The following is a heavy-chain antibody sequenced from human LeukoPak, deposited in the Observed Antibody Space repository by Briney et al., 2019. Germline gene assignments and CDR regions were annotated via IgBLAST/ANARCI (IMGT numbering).Heavy chain of an antibody. Sequence: SVKVSCTASGGTFSSYAISWVRQAPGQGLEWMGRIIPILGIANYAQKFQGRVTITADKSTSTAYMELSSLRSEDTAVYYCARDMDNYYYGMDVWGQGTTVTVSS. D-gene: IGHD2-2*03. CDR3: ARDMDNYYYGMDV. V-gene: IGHV1-69*04. CDR2: IIPILGIA. J-gene: IGHJ6*02. CDR1: GGTFSSYA.